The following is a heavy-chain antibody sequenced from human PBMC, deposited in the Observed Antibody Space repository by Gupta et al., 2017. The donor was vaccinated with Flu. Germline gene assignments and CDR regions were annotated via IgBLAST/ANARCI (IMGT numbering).Heavy chain of an antibody. Sequence: NMNWVRRAPGQGLDWVSYITRRSDYIWNADSVQGRFTVSRDNAKNVLYLQMTSLRAEDTALYYCARVEYCSSTSRRYFLDYWGQGTLVTVSS. CDR3: ARVEYCSSTSRRYFLDY. CDR1: N. V-gene: IGHV3-21*01. J-gene: IGHJ4*02. CDR2: ITRRSDYI. D-gene: IGHD2-2*01.